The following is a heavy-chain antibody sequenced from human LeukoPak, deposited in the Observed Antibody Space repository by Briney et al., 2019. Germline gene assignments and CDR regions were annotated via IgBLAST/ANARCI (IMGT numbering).Heavy chain of an antibody. Sequence: GGSLRLSCAASGFTFSSYGMHWVRQAPGKGLEWVAVIWYGGSNKYYADSVKGRFTISRDNSKNTLYLQMNSLRAEDTAVYYCAKDLLDYSNYYYYMDVWGKGTTVTVSS. CDR1: GFTFSSYG. J-gene: IGHJ6*03. V-gene: IGHV3-30*02. CDR3: AKDLLDYSNYYYYMDV. D-gene: IGHD4-11*01. CDR2: IWYGGSNK.